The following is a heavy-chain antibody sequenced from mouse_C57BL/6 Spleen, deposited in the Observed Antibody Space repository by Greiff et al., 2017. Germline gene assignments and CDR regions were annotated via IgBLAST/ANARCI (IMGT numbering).Heavy chain of an antibody. CDR3: ALLLPRQYYFDY. CDR1: GYTFTSYW. J-gene: IGHJ2*01. CDR2: IDPSDSYT. Sequence: QVQLQQPGAELVMPGASVKLSCKASGYTFTSYWMHWVKQRPGQGLEWIGEIDPSDSYTNYNQKFKGKSTLTVDKSSSTAYMQLSSLTSEDSAVYYCALLLPRQYYFDYWGQGTTLTVSS. D-gene: IGHD1-1*01. V-gene: IGHV1-69*01.